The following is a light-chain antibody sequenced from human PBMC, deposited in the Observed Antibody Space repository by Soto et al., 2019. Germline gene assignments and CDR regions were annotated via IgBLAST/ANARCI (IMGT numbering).Light chain of an antibody. J-gene: IGKJ4*01. Sequence: DIQMTQAPSSLSASVGDRVTITCRARQDISTYLAWYQQKPGKVPKLLISAAYTLQSGVPPRFSGSGSGTDFTLAISSVQPEDVAAYYCQKYDTAPLTFGGGTKVEIK. CDR2: AAY. CDR3: QKYDTAPLT. V-gene: IGKV1-27*01. CDR1: QDISTY.